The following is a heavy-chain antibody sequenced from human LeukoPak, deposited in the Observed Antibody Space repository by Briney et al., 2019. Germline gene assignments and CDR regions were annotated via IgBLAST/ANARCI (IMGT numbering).Heavy chain of an antibody. V-gene: IGHV3-48*02. Sequence: GGSLRLSCAASGFTFSSYSMNWVRQAPGKGLEWVSYISSSSSTIYYADSVKGRFTISRDNAQNSLYLQMNSLRDEDTAVYYCARALDSGSYSGDYWGQGTLVTVSS. CDR3: ARALDSGSYSGDY. CDR2: ISSSSSTI. D-gene: IGHD1-26*01. J-gene: IGHJ4*02. CDR1: GFTFSSYS.